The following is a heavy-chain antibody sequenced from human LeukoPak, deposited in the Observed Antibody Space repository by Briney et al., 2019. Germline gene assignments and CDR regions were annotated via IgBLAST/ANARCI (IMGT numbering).Heavy chain of an antibody. D-gene: IGHD6-19*01. CDR3: AKAGSGWYGDSPSES. CDR1: GFTFSNYA. J-gene: IGHJ5*02. CDR2: ITGSAHIT. V-gene: IGHV3-23*01. Sequence: GGSLRLSCLASGFTFSNYAMSWVRQAPGKGLEWVSGITGSAHITYHAGSVKGRFTISRDNSNNTLYLQMNSLRAEDTAVYYCAKAGSGWYGDSPSESWGQGILVTVSS.